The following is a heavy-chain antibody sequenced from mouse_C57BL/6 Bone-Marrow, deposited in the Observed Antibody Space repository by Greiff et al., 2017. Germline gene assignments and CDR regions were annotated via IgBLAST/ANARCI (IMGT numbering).Heavy chain of an antibody. CDR1: GYAFSSSW. J-gene: IGHJ2*01. D-gene: IGHD4-1*01. CDR3: ATNWDYY. Sequence: VQLQQSGPELVKPGASVKISCKASGYAFSSSWMNWVKQRPGKGLEWIGRIYPGDGDTNYNGKFKGKATLTADKSSSTAYMQLSSLTSEDSAVYFCATNWDYYWGQGTTLTVSS. CDR2: IYPGDGDT. V-gene: IGHV1-82*01.